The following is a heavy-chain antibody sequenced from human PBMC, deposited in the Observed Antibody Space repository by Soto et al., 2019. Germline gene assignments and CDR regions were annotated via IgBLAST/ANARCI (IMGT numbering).Heavy chain of an antibody. D-gene: IGHD6-13*01. CDR1: GYTFTSYG. CDR2: ISAYNGNT. Sequence: GASVKVSCKASGYTFTSYGISWVRQAPGQGLEWMGWISAYNGNTNYAQKLQGRVTMTTDTSTSTAYMELRSLRSDDTAVYYCARDGEIGIAAAGTSGFDYWGQGTLVTVSS. V-gene: IGHV1-18*01. J-gene: IGHJ4*02. CDR3: ARDGEIGIAAAGTSGFDY.